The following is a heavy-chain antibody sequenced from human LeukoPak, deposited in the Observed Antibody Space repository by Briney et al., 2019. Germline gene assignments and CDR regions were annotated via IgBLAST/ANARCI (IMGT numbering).Heavy chain of an antibody. CDR2: IKEDGSEK. V-gene: IGHV3-7*05. Sequence: PGGSLRLSCAASGFTFSSYWMSWVRQAPGKGLEWVANIKEDGSEKYYVDSVKGRFTVFRDNAKKSLYLQMNSLSDEDTAVYYCATPMRFDYWGQGTLVTVSS. J-gene: IGHJ4*02. CDR1: GFTFSSYW. CDR3: ATPMRFDY.